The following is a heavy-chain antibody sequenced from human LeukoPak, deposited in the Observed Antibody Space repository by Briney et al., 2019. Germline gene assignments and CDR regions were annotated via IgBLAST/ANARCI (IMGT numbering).Heavy chain of an antibody. D-gene: IGHD3-10*01. CDR3: AKGSGITMVRGVPYYYYGMDV. CDR2: ISWNSGSI. J-gene: IGHJ6*02. V-gene: IGHV3-9*01. Sequence: WIRQHPGKGLEWVSGISWNSGSIGYADSVKGRFTISRDNAKNSLYLQMNSLRAEDTALYYCAKGSGITMVRGVPYYYYGMDVWGQGTTVTVSS.